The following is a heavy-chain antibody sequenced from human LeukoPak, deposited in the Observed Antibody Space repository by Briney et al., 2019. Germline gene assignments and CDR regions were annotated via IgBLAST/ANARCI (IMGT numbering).Heavy chain of an antibody. J-gene: IGHJ6*02. CDR3: ARDGLEATGMDV. Sequence: GASVKVSCKASGYTFTGYYMHWVRQAPGRGLEWMGWINPNSGGTNYAQKFQGRVTMTRNTSISTAYMELSRLRSDDAAVYYCARDGLEATGMDVWGQGTTVTVSS. CDR2: INPNSGGT. CDR1: GYTFTGYY. D-gene: IGHD1-1*01. V-gene: IGHV1-2*02.